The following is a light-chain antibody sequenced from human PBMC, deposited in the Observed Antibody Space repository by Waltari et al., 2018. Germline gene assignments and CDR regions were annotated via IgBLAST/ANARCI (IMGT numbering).Light chain of an antibody. CDR3: HQSDDVPLT. CDR2: KTS. J-gene: IGKJ4*01. CDR1: QSISKL. V-gene: IGKV1-39*01. Sequence: DIQMTQSPSSLSASVGDSVIITCRASQSISKLLNWFQQKPGKAPKILIYKTSTLQTGVPSRFSASGSGAHFTLTISNLQPEDFGTYYCHQSDDVPLTFGGGTKLEI.